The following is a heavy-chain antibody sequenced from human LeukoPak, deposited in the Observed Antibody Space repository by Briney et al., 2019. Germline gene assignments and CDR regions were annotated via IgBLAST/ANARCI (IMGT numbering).Heavy chain of an antibody. V-gene: IGHV4-61*01. J-gene: IGHJ3*01. D-gene: IGHD6-19*01. Sequence: PSETLSLTCTVSGGSVSSGSYYWSWIRQPPGKGLEWIGYIYYSGSTNHNPSLKSRVTISVDTSKNQFSLKLSSVTAADTAVYYCAREVEWLDAFDVWGQGTMVTVSS. CDR2: IYYSGST. CDR1: GGSVSSGSYY. CDR3: AREVEWLDAFDV.